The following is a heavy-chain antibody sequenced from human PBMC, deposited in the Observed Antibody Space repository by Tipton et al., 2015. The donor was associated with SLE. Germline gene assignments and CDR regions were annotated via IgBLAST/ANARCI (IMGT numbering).Heavy chain of an antibody. J-gene: IGHJ4*02. CDR1: GGSISSYY. D-gene: IGHD4-17*01. CDR2: IYYSGST. V-gene: IGHV4-59*08. CDR3: ARHDYGVPFDY. Sequence: LRLSCTVSGGSISSYYWSWIRQPPGKGLEWIGYIYYSGSTNYNPSLKSRVTISVDTSKNQFSLKLRSVTAADTAVYHCARHDYGVPFDYWGQGTLVTVSS.